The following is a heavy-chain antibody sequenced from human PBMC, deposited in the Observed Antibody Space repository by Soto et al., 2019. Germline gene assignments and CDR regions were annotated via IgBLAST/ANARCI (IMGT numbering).Heavy chain of an antibody. CDR3: ARDHEESRNDFWSGYYSFYYYGMDV. D-gene: IGHD3-3*01. V-gene: IGHV3-21*01. J-gene: IGHJ6*02. Sequence: GGSLRLSCAASGFTFSSYAMSWVRQAPGKGLEWVSAISSRSGNTYYADSVKGQFTISRDNAKNSLYLQMNSLRAEDTAVYYCARDHEESRNDFWSGYYSFYYYGMDVWGQGTTVTVSS. CDR2: ISSRSGNT. CDR1: GFTFSSYA.